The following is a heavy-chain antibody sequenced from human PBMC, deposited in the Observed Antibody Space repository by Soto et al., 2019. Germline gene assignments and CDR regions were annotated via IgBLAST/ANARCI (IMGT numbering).Heavy chain of an antibody. D-gene: IGHD2-2*01. CDR2: INHSGST. CDR3: ARGARLGYCSSTSCQAKRYYYYGMDV. V-gene: IGHV4-34*01. CDR1: GGSFSGYY. Sequence: SETLSLTCAVYGGSFSGYYWSWIRQPPGKGLEWIGEINHSGSTNYNPSLKSRVTISVDTSKNQFSLKLSSVTAADTAVYYCARGARLGYCSSTSCQAKRYYYYGMDVWGQGTTVTVSS. J-gene: IGHJ6*02.